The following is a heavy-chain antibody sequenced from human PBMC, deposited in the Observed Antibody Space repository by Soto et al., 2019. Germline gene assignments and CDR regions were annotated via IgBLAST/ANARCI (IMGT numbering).Heavy chain of an antibody. V-gene: IGHV1-8*01. CDR2: MNPNSGNT. CDR3: ARGGVSDFWSGYYSPNPYNWFDP. CDR1: GYTFTSYD. Sequence: GASVKVSCKASGYTFTSYDINWVRQATGQGLEWMGWMNPNSGNTGYAQKFQGRVTMTRNTSISTAYMELSSLRSEDTAVYYCARGGVSDFWSGYYSPNPYNWFDPWGQGTLVTVS. D-gene: IGHD3-3*01. J-gene: IGHJ5*02.